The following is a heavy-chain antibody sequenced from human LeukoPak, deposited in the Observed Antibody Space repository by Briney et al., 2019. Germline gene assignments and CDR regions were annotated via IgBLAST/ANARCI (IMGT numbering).Heavy chain of an antibody. D-gene: IGHD3-22*01. J-gene: IGHJ4*02. CDR3: ARVDDYYDSSGYSDY. CDR1: GFTFSNYA. CDR2: ISYDGSNK. V-gene: IGHV3-30*14. Sequence: PGGSLRLSCAASGFTFSNYAMHWVRQAPGKGLEWVAVISYDGSNKYYADSVKGRFTISRDNSKNTLYLQMNSLRAEDTAVYYCARVDDYYDSSGYSDYWGQGTLVTVSS.